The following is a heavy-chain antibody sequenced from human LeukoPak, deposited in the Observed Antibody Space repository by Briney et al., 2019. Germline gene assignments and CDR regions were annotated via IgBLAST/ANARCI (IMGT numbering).Heavy chain of an antibody. Sequence: SETLSLTCTVSGGSISSSSYYWGWIRQPPGKGLEWIGSIYYSGSTYYNPSLKSRVTISVDTSKNQLSLKLSSVTAADTAVYYCARQTALQLRGIYRHTGDTLDYWGQGTLVTVSS. J-gene: IGHJ4*02. CDR1: GGSISSSSYY. CDR3: ARQTALQLRGIYRHTGDTLDY. D-gene: IGHD3-16*02. CDR2: IYYSGST. V-gene: IGHV4-39*01.